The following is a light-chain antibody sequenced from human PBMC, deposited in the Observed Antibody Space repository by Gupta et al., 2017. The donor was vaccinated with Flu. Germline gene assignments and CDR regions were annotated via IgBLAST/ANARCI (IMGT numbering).Light chain of an antibody. J-gene: IGKJ1*01. CDR3: QQSYSTPQT. CDR2: AAS. V-gene: IGKV1-39*01. CDR1: QSISSY. Sequence: SVGDRVTITCRASQSISSYLNWYQQKPGKAPKLLIYAASSLQSGVPSRFSGSGSGTDFTLTISSLQPEDFATYYCQQSYSTPQTFGQGTKVEIK.